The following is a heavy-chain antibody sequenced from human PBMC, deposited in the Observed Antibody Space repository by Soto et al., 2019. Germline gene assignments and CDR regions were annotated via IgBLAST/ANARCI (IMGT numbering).Heavy chain of an antibody. Sequence: GASVKVSCKASGYPFTTYGITWVRQAPGQGLEWMGWISTYNGNTNYAQSLQGRVTTTRETSSTTAYMELRSLRSDDTAVYYCARVMTTFGVVSKGPDHWGQGTLVTVSS. J-gene: IGHJ4*02. CDR2: ISTYNGNT. CDR3: ARVMTTFGVVSKGPDH. D-gene: IGHD3-3*01. CDR1: GYPFTTYG. V-gene: IGHV1-18*04.